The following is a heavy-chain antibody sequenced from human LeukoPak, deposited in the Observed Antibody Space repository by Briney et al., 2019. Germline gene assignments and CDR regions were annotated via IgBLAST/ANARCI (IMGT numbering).Heavy chain of an antibody. CDR3: AEGPRVLRYFCLFTPAGPLYFDY. D-gene: IGHD3-9*01. CDR2: INHSGST. Sequence: SETLSLTCAVYGGSFSGYYWSWIRQPPGKGLEWIGEINHSGSTNYNPSLKSRVTISVDTSKNQFSLKLSSVTAADTAVYYFAEGPRVLRYFCLFTPAGPLYFDYWGQGTLVTVSS. CDR1: GGSFSGYY. V-gene: IGHV4-34*01. J-gene: IGHJ4*02.